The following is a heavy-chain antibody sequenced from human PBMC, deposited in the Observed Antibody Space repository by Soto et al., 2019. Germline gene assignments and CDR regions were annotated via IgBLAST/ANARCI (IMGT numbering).Heavy chain of an antibody. CDR3: AKDRGSWDYYYGMDA. V-gene: IGHV3-30*18. J-gene: IGHJ6*02. CDR1: GFTFSDFG. Sequence: GGSLRLSCAASGFTFSDFGMHWVRQAPGKGLEWVAVISADGKKTFYADSVKGRFTISRDSPHNALFLDLNSLRGDDTAVYYCAKDRGSWDYYYGMDAWGQGTTVTVSS. D-gene: IGHD3-10*01. CDR2: ISADGKKT.